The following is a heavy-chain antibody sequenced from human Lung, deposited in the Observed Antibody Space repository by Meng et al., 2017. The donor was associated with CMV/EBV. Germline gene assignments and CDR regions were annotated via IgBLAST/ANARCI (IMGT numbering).Heavy chain of an antibody. V-gene: IGHV4-4*02. D-gene: IGHD3-10*01. CDR1: GDSIISSNW. Sequence: GSLRLFCAVSGDSIISSNWWSWVRHPPGGGLEWIGELHHSGTTNYNPSLKRRVTISIDKPKNQCSLKLTSVTAADTTFYYCARRGPQLYDYWGQGTLVAVSS. CDR3: ARRGPQLYDY. J-gene: IGHJ4*02. CDR2: LHHSGTT.